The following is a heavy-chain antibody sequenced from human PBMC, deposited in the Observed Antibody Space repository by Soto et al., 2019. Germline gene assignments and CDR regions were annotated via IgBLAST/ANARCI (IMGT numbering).Heavy chain of an antibody. CDR3: AREGTTVDSYYYYGMDV. Sequence: SQTLCLTYTVSAGTMRTYYRRWIRLPPGKGLEWIGYIYYSGSTNYNPSLKSRVTISVDTSKNQFSLKLSSVTAADTAVYYCAREGTTVDSYYYYGMDVWGQGTTVT. CDR1: AGTMRTYY. J-gene: IGHJ6*02. V-gene: IGHV4-59*01. CDR2: IYYSGST. D-gene: IGHD1-1*01.